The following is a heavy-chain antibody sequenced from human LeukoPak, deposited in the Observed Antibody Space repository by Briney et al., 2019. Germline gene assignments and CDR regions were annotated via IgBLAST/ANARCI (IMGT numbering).Heavy chain of an antibody. CDR3: ARYLPISARYSGGWSETDD. V-gene: IGHV1-8*01. Sequence: ASVNVSCKASGYTFTSYDINWVRQATGQGPEWMGWMNPNSGNTGYAQKFQGRVTMTRNTSISTAYMELSSLRSEDTAVYYCARYLPISARYSGGWSETDDWGQGTLVTVSS. CDR2: MNPNSGNT. D-gene: IGHD6-19*01. CDR1: GYTFTSYD. J-gene: IGHJ4*02.